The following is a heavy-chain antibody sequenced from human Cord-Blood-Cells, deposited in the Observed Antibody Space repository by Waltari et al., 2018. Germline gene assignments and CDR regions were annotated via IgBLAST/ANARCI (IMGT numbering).Heavy chain of an antibody. V-gene: IGHV1-2*04. CDR1: GYTFTGYY. Sequence: QVQLVQSGAEVKKPGASVKVACKASGYTFTGYYMHWVRQAPGQGLGWRGWINPNSGGTNYAQKFQGWVTMPRNTSISTAYMELSRLRSDDTAVYYCAGAGGGWAFDIWGQGTMVTVSS. D-gene: IGHD2-15*01. CDR2: INPNSGGT. J-gene: IGHJ3*02. CDR3: AGAGGGWAFDI.